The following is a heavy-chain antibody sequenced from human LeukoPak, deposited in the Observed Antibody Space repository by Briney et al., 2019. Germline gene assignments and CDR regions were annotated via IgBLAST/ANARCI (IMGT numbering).Heavy chain of an antibody. J-gene: IGHJ3*02. V-gene: IGHV1-2*02. CDR2: INPNSGGT. CDR3: ARDRTMYSYGRDAFDI. CDR1: GGTFSSYA. D-gene: IGHD5-18*01. Sequence: ASVKVSCKASGGTFSSYAISWVRQAPGQGLEWMGWINPNSGGTNYAQKFQGRVTMTRDTSISTAYMELSRLRSDDTAVYYCARDRTMYSYGRDAFDIWGQGTTVTVSS.